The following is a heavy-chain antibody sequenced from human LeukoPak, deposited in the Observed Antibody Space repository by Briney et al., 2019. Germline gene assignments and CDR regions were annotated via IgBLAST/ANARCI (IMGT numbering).Heavy chain of an antibody. J-gene: IGHJ3*02. D-gene: IGHD3-22*01. CDR1: GYSISSGYY. V-gene: IGHV4-38-2*02. CDR2: IYHSGST. Sequence: SETLSLTCTVSGYSISSGYYWGWIRQPPGKGLEWIGSIYHSGSTYYNPSLKSRVTISVDTSKNQFPLKLSSVTAADTAVYYCARGAYDDAFDIWDQGTMVTVSS. CDR3: ARGAYDDAFDI.